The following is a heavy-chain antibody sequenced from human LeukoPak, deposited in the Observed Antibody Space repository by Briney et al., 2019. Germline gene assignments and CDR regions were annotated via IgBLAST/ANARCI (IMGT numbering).Heavy chain of an antibody. CDR2: IYYSGST. CDR1: GGSISSSSYY. Sequence: PSETLSLTCTVSGGSISSSSYYWGWIRQPPGKGLEWIGSIYYSGSTYYNPSLKSRVTISVDTSKNQFSLKLSSVTAADTAVYYCARGRYSGYDLPVWGKGTTVTVSS. D-gene: IGHD5-12*01. J-gene: IGHJ6*04. CDR3: ARGRYSGYDLPV. V-gene: IGHV4-39*07.